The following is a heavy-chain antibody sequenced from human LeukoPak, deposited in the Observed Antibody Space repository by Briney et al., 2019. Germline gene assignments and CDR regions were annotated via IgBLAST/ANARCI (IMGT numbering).Heavy chain of an antibody. V-gene: IGHV4-4*07. CDR2: IYTSGST. CDR1: GGSISSYS. J-gene: IGHJ5*02. Sequence: SETLSLTCTVSGGSISSYSWSWIRQPAGKGLEWIGRIYTSGSTNYNPSLKSRVTMSVDTSKNQFSVKLSSVTAADTAVYYCARGILYAKYNWFDPWGQGTLVTVSS. CDR3: ARGILYAKYNWFDP. D-gene: IGHD2/OR15-2a*01.